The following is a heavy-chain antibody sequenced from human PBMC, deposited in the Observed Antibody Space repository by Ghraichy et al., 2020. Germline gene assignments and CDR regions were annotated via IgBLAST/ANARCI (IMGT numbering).Heavy chain of an antibody. CDR2: IYSGGST. CDR3: ASSGYYPTKVRSYYYYGMDV. J-gene: IGHJ6*02. CDR1: GFTVSSNY. V-gene: IGHV3-66*01. Sequence: GESLNISCAASGFTVSSNYMSWVRQAPGKGLEWVSVIYSGGSTYYADSVKGRFTISRDNSKNTLYLQMNSLRAEDTAVYYCASSGYYPTKVRSYYYYGMDVWGQGTTVTVSS. D-gene: IGHD3-22*01.